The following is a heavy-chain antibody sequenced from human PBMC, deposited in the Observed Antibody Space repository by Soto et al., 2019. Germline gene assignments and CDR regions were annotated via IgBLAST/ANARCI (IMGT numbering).Heavy chain of an antibody. D-gene: IGHD4-17*01. CDR1: GGSISSYY. CDR3: ARVLGDYVNFYFDY. CDR2: IYYSGST. J-gene: IGHJ4*02. Sequence: PSETLSLTCTVSGGSISSYYWSWIRQPPGKGLEWIGYIYYSGSTNYNPSLKSRVTISVDTSKNQFSLKLSSVTAADTAVYYCARVLGDYVNFYFDYWGQGTLVTSPQ. V-gene: IGHV4-59*01.